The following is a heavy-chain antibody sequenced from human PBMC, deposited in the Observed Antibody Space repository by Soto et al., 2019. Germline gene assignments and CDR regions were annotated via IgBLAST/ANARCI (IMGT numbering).Heavy chain of an antibody. V-gene: IGHV3-33*01. J-gene: IGHJ4*02. Sequence: QAGGSLRLSCAASGFTFSSYGMHWVRQAPGKGLEWVAVIWYDGSNKYYADSVKGRFTISRDNSKNTLYLQMNSLRAEDTAVYYCARDRSPGSYLVTSWFCDYWGQGTLVTVS. CDR2: IWYDGSNK. CDR1: GFTFSSYG. D-gene: IGHD3-10*01. CDR3: ARDRSPGSYLVTSWFCDY.